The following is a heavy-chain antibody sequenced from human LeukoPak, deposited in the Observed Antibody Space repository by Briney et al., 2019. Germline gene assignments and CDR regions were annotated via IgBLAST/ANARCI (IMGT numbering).Heavy chain of an antibody. CDR1: GGSFSGYY. CDR2: INHSGST. Sequence: SETLSLTCVVYGGSFSGYYWSWIRQPPGKGLEWIAEINHSGSTNYNPSLKSRVTISVDTSKNQFSLKLSSVTAADTAVYYCAITGNPATGDYWGQGTLVTVSS. J-gene: IGHJ4*02. D-gene: IGHD1-20*01. V-gene: IGHV4-34*01. CDR3: AITGNPATGDY.